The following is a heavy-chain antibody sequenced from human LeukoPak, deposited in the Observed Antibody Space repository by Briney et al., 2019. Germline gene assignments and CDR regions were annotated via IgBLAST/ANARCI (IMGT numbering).Heavy chain of an antibody. D-gene: IGHD2-2*01. CDR2: INPSGGST. V-gene: IGHV1-46*01. CDR3: ARALYHTFDY. Sequence: ASVKVSCKASGYTFTSYYMHWVRQAPGQGLEWMGIINPSGGSTSYAQKFQGRVTMTTDTSTSTAYMELRSLRSDDTAVYYCARALYHTFDYWGQGTLVTVSS. CDR1: GYTFTSYY. J-gene: IGHJ4*02.